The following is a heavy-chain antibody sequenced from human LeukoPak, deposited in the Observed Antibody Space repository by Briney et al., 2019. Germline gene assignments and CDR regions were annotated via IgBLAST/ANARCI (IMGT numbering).Heavy chain of an antibody. CDR1: GYTFTGYY. CDR3: ARVLGLRLGELSYAFDY. J-gene: IGHJ4*02. D-gene: IGHD3-16*02. Sequence: ASVKVSCKASGYTFTGYYMHWVRQAPGQGLEWMGWINPNSGGTNYAQKFQGRVTMTRDTSISTAYMELSRLRSDDTAVYYCARVLGLRLGELSYAFDYWGQGTLVTVSS. CDR2: INPNSGGT. V-gene: IGHV1-2*02.